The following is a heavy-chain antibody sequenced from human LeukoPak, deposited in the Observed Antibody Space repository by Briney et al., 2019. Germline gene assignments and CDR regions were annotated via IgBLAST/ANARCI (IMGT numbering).Heavy chain of an antibody. Sequence: NSGGSLRLSCAASGFTFSDYYMSWIRQAPGKGLEWVSYISSSSTYTNCADSVKGRFTIFRDNAKNSLYLQMNSLRAEDTAVYYCARKASGIGYWGQGALVTVSS. V-gene: IGHV3-11*03. CDR2: ISSSSTYT. J-gene: IGHJ4*02. CDR3: ARKASGIGY. CDR1: GFTFSDYY. D-gene: IGHD1-26*01.